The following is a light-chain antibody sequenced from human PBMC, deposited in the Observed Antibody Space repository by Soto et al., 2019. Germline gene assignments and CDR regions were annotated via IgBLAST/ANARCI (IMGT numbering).Light chain of an antibody. CDR3: QQYGSSPPCM. V-gene: IGKV3-20*01. CDR2: GAS. CDR1: QSVSSSY. J-gene: IGKJ1*01. Sequence: EIVLTQSPGTLSLSPGERATLSCRASQSVSSSYLAWYQQKPGQAPRLLIYGASSRATGIPDRFSGSGSGTDFTLTISRLEPEDFAVYYCQQYGSSPPCMFGQGTKVEIK.